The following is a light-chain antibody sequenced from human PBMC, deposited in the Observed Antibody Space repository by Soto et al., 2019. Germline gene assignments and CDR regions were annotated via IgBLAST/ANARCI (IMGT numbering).Light chain of an antibody. J-gene: IGKJ4*01. CDR2: DAS. Sequence: EIVLTQSPGTLSLSPGERATLSCRASQSVSSSYLAWYQQKPGQAPRLLIYDASSRATGIPDRFSGSGSGTDSTLTISRLEPEDFAVYYCQHYGSSPLTFGGGTKVEIK. CDR1: QSVSSSY. CDR3: QHYGSSPLT. V-gene: IGKV3-20*01.